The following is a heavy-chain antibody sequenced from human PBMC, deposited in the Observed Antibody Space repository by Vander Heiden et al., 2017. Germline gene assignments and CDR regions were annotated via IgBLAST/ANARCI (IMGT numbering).Heavy chain of an antibody. CDR2: ISWNSGSI. CDR1: GFTFDDYA. CDR3: AKVSGYYVSGGGYGMDV. J-gene: IGHJ6*02. D-gene: IGHD3-10*01. Sequence: EVQLVESGGGLVQPGRSLRLSCAASGFTFDDYAMHWVLQAPGKCLEWVSGISWNSGSIGYADSVKGRFTISRDNAKNSLYLQMNSLRAEDTALYYCAKVSGYYVSGGGYGMDVWGQGTTVTVSS. V-gene: IGHV3-9*01.